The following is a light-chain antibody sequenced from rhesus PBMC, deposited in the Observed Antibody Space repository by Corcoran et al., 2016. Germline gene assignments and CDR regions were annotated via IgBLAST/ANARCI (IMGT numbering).Light chain of an antibody. CDR1: QAISYY. CDR3: LQYNSDPYS. Sequence: DIQMTQSPSSLSASVGDRLTITVRVSQAISYYLSWYQQKPGKAPKLLCYDASTLQSGVPSRFSGSGSGTDFTLPISSLQPEDFATYYCLQYNSDPYSFGQGNKVEIK. CDR2: DAS. V-gene: IGKV1-43*02. J-gene: IGKJ2*01.